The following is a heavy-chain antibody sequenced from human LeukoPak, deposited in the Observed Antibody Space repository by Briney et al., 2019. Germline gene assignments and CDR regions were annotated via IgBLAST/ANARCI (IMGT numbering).Heavy chain of an antibody. CDR2: IRYDGSNK. D-gene: IGHD3-3*01. J-gene: IGHJ3*02. Sequence: GGSLRLSCAASGFTFSSYGMHWVRQAPGKGLEWVAFIRYDGSNKYYADSVKGRFTISRDNSENTLYLQMNSLRAEDTAVYYCAKDPSLMSPLLLRFFPLIWGQGTMVTVSS. CDR3: AKDPSLMSPLLLRFFPLI. CDR1: GFTFSSYG. V-gene: IGHV3-30*02.